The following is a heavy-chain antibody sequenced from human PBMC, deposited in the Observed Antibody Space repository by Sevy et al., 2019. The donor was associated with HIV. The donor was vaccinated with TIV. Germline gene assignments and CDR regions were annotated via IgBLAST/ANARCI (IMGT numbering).Heavy chain of an antibody. CDR2: FDPEDGER. CDR3: ATTREYYQGKSGYFDY. D-gene: IGHD2-15*01. Sequence: ASVKVSCKVSGYTLTQLSMHWVRQAPGKGLEWMGSFDPEDGERIYAQKFQGRITMTEDTSTDTAYMDLSSLKSDDTAVYYCATTREYYQGKSGYFDYWGQEALVTVSS. CDR1: GYTLTQLS. J-gene: IGHJ4*02. V-gene: IGHV1-24*01.